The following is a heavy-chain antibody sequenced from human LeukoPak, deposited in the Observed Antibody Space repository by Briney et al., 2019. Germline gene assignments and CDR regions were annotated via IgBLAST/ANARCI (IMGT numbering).Heavy chain of an antibody. J-gene: IGHJ4*02. Sequence: GASVKVSCKASGGTFSSYAISWVRQAPGQGLEWMGRIIPILGIANYAQKFRGRVTITADKSTSTAYMELSSLRSEDTAVYYCARDQDYDSSGYYRSTSFDYWGQGTLVTVSS. D-gene: IGHD3-22*01. CDR1: GGTFSSYA. V-gene: IGHV1-69*04. CDR3: ARDQDYDSSGYYRSTSFDY. CDR2: IIPILGIA.